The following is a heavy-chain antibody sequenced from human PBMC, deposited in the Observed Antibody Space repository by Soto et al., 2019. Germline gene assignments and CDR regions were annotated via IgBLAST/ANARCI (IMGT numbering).Heavy chain of an antibody. CDR1: GFTFSIYG. V-gene: IGHV3-23*01. CDR3: AKGANFGVIISHFDY. D-gene: IGHD3-3*01. CDR2: IDGSGDTT. J-gene: IGHJ4*02. Sequence: EVQLFESGGGLAQPGGSLRLSCAASGFTFSIYGMSWVRQAPGKGLEWVAAIDGSGDTTYADSVKGRFTISRDNSKSTLHLQINGLRAEDTALYYCAKGANFGVIISHFDYWGQGTLVTVSS.